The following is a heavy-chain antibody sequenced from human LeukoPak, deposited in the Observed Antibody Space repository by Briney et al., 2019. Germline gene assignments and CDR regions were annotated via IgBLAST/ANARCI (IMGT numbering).Heavy chain of an antibody. CDR1: GFTFSSYA. Sequence: GGSLRLSCAASGFTFSSYAMSWVRQAPGKGLEWVSAISGSGGSTYYADSVKGRFTISRDNSKNTLYLQMNSLRAEDTAVYYCAKGDYYDSSDYYSAADAFDIWGQGTMVTVSS. J-gene: IGHJ3*02. CDR3: AKGDYYDSSDYYSAADAFDI. CDR2: ISGSGGST. D-gene: IGHD3-22*01. V-gene: IGHV3-23*01.